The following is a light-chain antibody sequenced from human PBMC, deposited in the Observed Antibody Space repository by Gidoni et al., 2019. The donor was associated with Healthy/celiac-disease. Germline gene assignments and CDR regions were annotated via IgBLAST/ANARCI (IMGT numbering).Light chain of an antibody. Sequence: DIKMTQSPSTLSASVGDRVTIPCRASQSISSWLSWYQQKPGKAPKLLIYDASSLESGVPSRFCGSGSGAEFTLTISSLQPDDFATYYCQQYNSYSTFGQGTKVEIK. CDR1: QSISSW. CDR2: DAS. V-gene: IGKV1-5*01. CDR3: QQYNSYST. J-gene: IGKJ1*01.